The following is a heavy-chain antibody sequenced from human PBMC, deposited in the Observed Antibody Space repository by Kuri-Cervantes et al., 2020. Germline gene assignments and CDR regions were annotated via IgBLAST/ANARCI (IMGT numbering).Heavy chain of an antibody. CDR1: GFTFSSYA. CDR3: ATDWTGTCDY. CDR2: ISYDGSNK. J-gene: IGHJ4*02. D-gene: IGHD3/OR15-3a*01. Sequence: GESLKIACAASGFTFSSYAMHWVRQAPGKGLEWVAVISYDGSNKYYADSVKGQFTISRDNYRNTVYLQMNRLRAEDTAVYYCATDWTGTCDYWGQGTLVTVSS. V-gene: IGHV3-30-3*01.